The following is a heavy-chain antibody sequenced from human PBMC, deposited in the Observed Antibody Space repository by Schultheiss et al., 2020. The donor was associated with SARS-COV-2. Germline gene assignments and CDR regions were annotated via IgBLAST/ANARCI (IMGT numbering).Heavy chain of an antibody. J-gene: IGHJ4*02. CDR3: ARGSWVAVAGGRLDY. V-gene: IGHV3-74*01. Sequence: GESLKISCAASGFTFDDYAMHWVRQAPGKGLVWVSRINSDGSSTSYADSVKGRFTISRDNAKNSLYLQMNSLRAEDTAVYYCARGSWVAVAGGRLDYWGQGTLVTVSS. CDR1: GFTFDDYA. CDR2: INSDGSST. D-gene: IGHD6-19*01.